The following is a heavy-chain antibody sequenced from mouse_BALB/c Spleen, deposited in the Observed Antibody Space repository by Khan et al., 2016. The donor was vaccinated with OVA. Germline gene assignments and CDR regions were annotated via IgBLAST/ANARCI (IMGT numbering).Heavy chain of an antibody. J-gene: IGHJ2*01. V-gene: IGHV14-3*02. CDR2: IDPPNGKT. CDR1: GFNIKDNY. CDR3: ASIAGK. Sequence: VQLKESGAELVKSGATVKLSCTASGFNIKDNYMHWVKQWPEKGLEWMGWIDPPNGKTKYDQKFQGKVTITADTSSNTAYLQLSSLTSEDTAVYYCASIAGKWGQGTTLTVSS.